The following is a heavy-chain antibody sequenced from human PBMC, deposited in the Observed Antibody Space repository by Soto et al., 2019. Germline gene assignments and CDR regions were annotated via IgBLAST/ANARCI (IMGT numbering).Heavy chain of an antibody. Sequence: QVQLVESGGGVVQPGRSLRLSGAACGFAFSSYGMHWFRQAPGKGLEWVAVISYDGSNKYYADSLKGRFTVSRDNSKNTLYLQMSSLRAEDTAVYYCVKDGSSGWPYYYGMVVWGQGTTVTVSS. J-gene: IGHJ6*02. CDR1: GFAFSSYG. D-gene: IGHD6-19*01. CDR3: VKDGSSGWPYYYGMVV. CDR2: ISYDGSNK. V-gene: IGHV3-30*18.